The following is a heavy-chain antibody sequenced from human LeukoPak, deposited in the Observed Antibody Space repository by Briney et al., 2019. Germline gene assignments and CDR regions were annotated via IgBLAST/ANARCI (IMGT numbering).Heavy chain of an antibody. CDR1: GFTFSSYG. Sequence: PGGSLRLSCAASGFTFSSYGMHWVRQAPGKGLEWVAVISYDGSNKYYADSVKGRFTISRDNSKNTLYLQMNSLRAEGTAVYYCAKDLYYYGSGSPPRYYYYYGMDVWGKGTTVTVSS. V-gene: IGHV3-30*18. D-gene: IGHD3-10*01. J-gene: IGHJ6*04. CDR3: AKDLYYYGSGSPPRYYYYYGMDV. CDR2: ISYDGSNK.